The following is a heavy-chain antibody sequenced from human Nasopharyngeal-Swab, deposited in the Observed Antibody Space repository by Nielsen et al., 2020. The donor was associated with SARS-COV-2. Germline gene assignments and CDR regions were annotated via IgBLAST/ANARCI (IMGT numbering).Heavy chain of an antibody. CDR3: ARDAPAHYGAFY. CDR1: GFTVSSNS. J-gene: IGHJ4*02. CDR2: IAHDASNE. Sequence: GGSLRLSCAASGFTVSSNSMSWVRQAPGKGLEWVAFIAHDASNEYYGDSVKGRFSISRDSSKNTLYLQMDSLRGEDTAVYYCARDAPAHYGAFYWGRGTLVTVSS. D-gene: IGHD4-17*01. V-gene: IGHV3-30*03.